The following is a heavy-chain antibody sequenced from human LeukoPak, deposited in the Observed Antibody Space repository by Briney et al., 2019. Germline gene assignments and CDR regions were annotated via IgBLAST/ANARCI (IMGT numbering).Heavy chain of an antibody. D-gene: IGHD3-3*01. J-gene: IGHJ4*02. CDR1: GFTFDDYG. Sequence: GGSLRLFCAASGFTFDDYGMSWVRQAPGKGLEWVSGINWNGGSTGYADSVKGRFTISRDNAKNSLYLQMNSLRAEDTAVYYCARDATLDYDFWSGPEYYFDYWGQGTLVTVSS. CDR3: ARDATLDYDFWSGPEYYFDY. V-gene: IGHV3-20*04. CDR2: INWNGGST.